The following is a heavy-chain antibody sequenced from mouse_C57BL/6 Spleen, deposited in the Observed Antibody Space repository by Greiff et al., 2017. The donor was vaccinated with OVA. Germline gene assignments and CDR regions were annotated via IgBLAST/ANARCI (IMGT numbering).Heavy chain of an antibody. CDR2: IDPETGGT. Sequence: VKLVESGAELVRPGASVTLSCKASGYTFTDYEMHWVKQTPVHGLEWIGAIDPETGGTAYNQKFKGKAILTADKSSSTAYMELRSLTSEDSAVYYCTRYYSNSWFAYWGQGTLVTVSA. CDR3: TRYYSNSWFAY. V-gene: IGHV1-15*01. J-gene: IGHJ3*01. D-gene: IGHD2-5*01. CDR1: GYTFTDYE.